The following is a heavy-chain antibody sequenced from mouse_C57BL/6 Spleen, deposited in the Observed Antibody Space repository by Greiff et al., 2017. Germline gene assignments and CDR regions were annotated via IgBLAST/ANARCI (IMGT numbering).Heavy chain of an antibody. Sequence: VQLQESDAELVKPGASVKISCKVSGYTFTDHTIHWMKQRPEQGLEWIGYIYPRDGSTKYNEKFKGKATLTADKSSSTAYMQLNSLTSEDSAVYFCARYPAYYDFPYYFDYWGQGTTLTVSS. CDR1: GYTFTDHT. J-gene: IGHJ2*01. D-gene: IGHD2-4*01. CDR3: ARYPAYYDFPYYFDY. V-gene: IGHV1-78*01. CDR2: IYPRDGST.